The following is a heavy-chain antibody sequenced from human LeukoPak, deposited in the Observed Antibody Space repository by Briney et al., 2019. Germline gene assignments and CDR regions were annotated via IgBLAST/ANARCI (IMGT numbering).Heavy chain of an antibody. CDR3: ARDSGGPLLRSLGWFDP. D-gene: IGHD3-3*01. Sequence: SVKVSCKASGGTFSSYAISWVRQAPGQGLEWMGRIIPILGIANYAQKFQGRVTITADKSTSTAYMELSSLRSEDTAVYYCARDSGGPLLRSLGWFDPWGQGTLVTVSS. CDR2: IIPILGIA. J-gene: IGHJ5*02. CDR1: GGTFSSYA. V-gene: IGHV1-69*04.